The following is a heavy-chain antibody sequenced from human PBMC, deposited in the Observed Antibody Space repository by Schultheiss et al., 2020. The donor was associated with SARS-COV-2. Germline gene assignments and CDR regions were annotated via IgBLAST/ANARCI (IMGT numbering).Heavy chain of an antibody. CDR2: IYHSGST. Sequence: SETLSLTCAVSGYSISSGYYWGWIRQPPGKGLEWIGSIYHSGSTYYNPSLKSRVTISVDTSKNQFSLKLSSVTAADTAVYYCARGTSGYCSGGSCLSPYYYGMDVWGQGTTVTVSS. V-gene: IGHV4-38-2*01. J-gene: IGHJ6*02. D-gene: IGHD2-15*01. CDR3: ARGTSGYCSGGSCLSPYYYGMDV. CDR1: GYSISSGYY.